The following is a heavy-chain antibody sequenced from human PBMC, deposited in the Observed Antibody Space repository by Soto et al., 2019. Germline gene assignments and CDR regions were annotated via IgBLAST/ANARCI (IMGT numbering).Heavy chain of an antibody. V-gene: IGHV3-30*18. CDR1: GFTFSSYG. CDR2: ISYDGSNK. Sequence: QVQLVESGGGVVQPGRSLRLSCAASGFTFSSYGMHWVRQAPGKGLEWVAVISYDGSNKYYADSVKGRFTISRDNSKNTLYLQMNSLRAEDTAVYYCVKDRSGSFDYWGQGTLVTVSS. D-gene: IGHD1-26*01. J-gene: IGHJ4*02. CDR3: VKDRSGSFDY.